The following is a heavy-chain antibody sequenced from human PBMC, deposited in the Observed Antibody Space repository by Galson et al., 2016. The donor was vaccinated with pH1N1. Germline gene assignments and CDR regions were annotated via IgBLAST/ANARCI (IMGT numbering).Heavy chain of an antibody. CDR3: ARHLHVPGSKGIDS. CDR2: LYSSGTT. J-gene: IGHJ4*02. Sequence: SETLSLTCAISGGSISRSNWCWVRQSPVKGLEWIAYLYSSGTTTYNPSVASRVTISVDTPKNQFSLNLDFVTAADTAIYYCARHLHVPGSKGIDSWRQGILVTVSS. D-gene: IGHD5-24*01. V-gene: IGHV4-59*08. CDR1: GGSISRSN.